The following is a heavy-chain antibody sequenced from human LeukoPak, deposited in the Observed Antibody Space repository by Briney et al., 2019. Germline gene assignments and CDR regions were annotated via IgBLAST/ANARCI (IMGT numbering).Heavy chain of an antibody. CDR3: ARDGIGSSSWVGAFDI. Sequence: SETLSLTCTVSGGSISSYYWSWIRQPPGKGLEWIGYIYYSGSTNYNPSLKSRVTISVDTSKNQFPLKLSSVTAADTAVYYCARDGIGSSSWVGAFDIWGQGTMVTVSS. V-gene: IGHV4-59*01. CDR1: GGSISSYY. J-gene: IGHJ3*02. CDR2: IYYSGST. D-gene: IGHD6-13*01.